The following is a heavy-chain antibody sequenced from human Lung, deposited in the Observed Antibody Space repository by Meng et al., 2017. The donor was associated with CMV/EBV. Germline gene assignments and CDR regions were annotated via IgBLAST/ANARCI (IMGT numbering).Heavy chain of an antibody. J-gene: IGHJ6*02. CDR3: ARVKGSFKFAMDV. CDR1: GFTFSDYY. D-gene: IGHD2/OR15-2a*01. CDR2: ITSSSSAT. Sequence: RISCAASGFTFSDYYMSWIRQAPGRGLDWVSYITSSSSATYYADSVKGRFTISRDNAKNSLYLQMNSMRVEDTAVYYCARVKGSFKFAMDVWGQGTTVTVSS. V-gene: IGHV3-11*01.